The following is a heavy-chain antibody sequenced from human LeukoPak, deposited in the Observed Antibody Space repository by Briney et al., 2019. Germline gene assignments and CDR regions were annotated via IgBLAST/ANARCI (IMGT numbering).Heavy chain of an antibody. V-gene: IGHV5-51*01. J-gene: IGHJ4*02. CDR3: ARQGPYYYDSSGYSDGDY. CDR2: IYPGDSDT. D-gene: IGHD3-22*01. Sequence: GAPLKTSCKGSGFRFTSYWIGWVRQMPGKGLEWMGIIYPGDSDTRYSPSFQGQVTISADRSISTAYLQWSSLKASDTAMYYCARQGPYYYDSSGYSDGDYWGQGTLVTVSS. CDR1: GFRFTSYW.